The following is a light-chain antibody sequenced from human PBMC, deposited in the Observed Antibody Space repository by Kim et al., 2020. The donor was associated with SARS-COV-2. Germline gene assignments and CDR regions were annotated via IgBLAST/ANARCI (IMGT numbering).Light chain of an antibody. V-gene: IGKV1-39*01. CDR1: QSVTNY. CDR2: GAS. CDR3: KKIYSTRLT. Sequence: DIQMTQSPSSLSASVGDRVTITCRTSQSVTNYLNWYQQKTGEAPNLLIYGASSLQSGVPSRFSGGGAGKVSPPPTSSLHPEVFATYYCKKIYSTRLTFGGGTKLEIK. J-gene: IGKJ4*01.